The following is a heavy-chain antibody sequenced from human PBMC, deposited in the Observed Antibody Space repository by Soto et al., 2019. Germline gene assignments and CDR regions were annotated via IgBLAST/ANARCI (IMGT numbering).Heavy chain of an antibody. V-gene: IGHV3-9*01. Sequence: GGSLRLSCAASGFTFDDYAMHWVRQAPGKGLEWVSGISWNSGSIGYADSVKGRFTISRDNAKNSLYLQMNSLRAEDTALYYCAKVGLDWAFEIWGQGTMVTVSS. CDR1: GFTFDDYA. CDR2: ISWNSGSI. CDR3: AKVGLDWAFEI. J-gene: IGHJ3*02. D-gene: IGHD3-3*01.